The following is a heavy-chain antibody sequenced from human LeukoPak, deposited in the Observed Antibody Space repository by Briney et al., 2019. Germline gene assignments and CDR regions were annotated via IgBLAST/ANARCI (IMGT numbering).Heavy chain of an antibody. CDR2: ISSSSSYI. J-gene: IGHJ4*02. CDR1: GFTFSSYS. CDR3: AKDGARYYYGSGSYSQHYYFDY. Sequence: TGGSLRLSCAASGFTFSSYSMNWVRQAPGKGLEWVSSISSSSSYIYYADSVKGRFTISRDNSKNTLYLQMNSLRAEDTAVYYCAKDGARYYYGSGSYSQHYYFDYWGQGTLVTVSS. D-gene: IGHD3-10*01. V-gene: IGHV3-21*04.